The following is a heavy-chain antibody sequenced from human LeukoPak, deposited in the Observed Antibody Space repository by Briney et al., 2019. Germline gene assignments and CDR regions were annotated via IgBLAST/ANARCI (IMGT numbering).Heavy chain of an antibody. CDR1: GFTFSSYG. V-gene: IGHV3-30*02. D-gene: IGHD6-6*01. Sequence: PGGSLRLSCAASGFTFSSYGMHWVRQAPGKGPEWVAFIRYDGSNKYYADSVKGRFTISRDNSKNTLYLQMNSLRAEDTAVYYCAKDLWDSSSSEYWGQGTLVTVSS. CDR3: AKDLWDSSSSEY. J-gene: IGHJ4*02. CDR2: IRYDGSNK.